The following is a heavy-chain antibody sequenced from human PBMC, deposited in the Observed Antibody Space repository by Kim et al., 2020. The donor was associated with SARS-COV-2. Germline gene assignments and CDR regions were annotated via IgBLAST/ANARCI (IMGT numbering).Heavy chain of an antibody. Sequence: ASVKVSCKASGYTFTSYDISWVRQAPGQGLEWMGWISAYNGNTNYAQKLQGRVTMTTDTSTSTAYMELRSLRSDDTAVYYCARGVGIVGATGVDYWGQGTLVTVSS. D-gene: IGHD1-26*01. CDR2: ISAYNGNT. J-gene: IGHJ4*02. CDR1: GYTFTSYD. V-gene: IGHV1-18*01. CDR3: ARGVGIVGATGVDY.